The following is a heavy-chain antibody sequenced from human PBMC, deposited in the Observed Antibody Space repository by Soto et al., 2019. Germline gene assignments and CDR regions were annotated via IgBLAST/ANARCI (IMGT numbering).Heavy chain of an antibody. CDR3: ARGWGYCTNGVCSNFDY. CDR2: ISSSSSTI. D-gene: IGHD2-8*01. CDR1: GFTFSSYS. J-gene: IGHJ4*02. Sequence: EVQLVESGGGLVQPGGSLRLSCAASGFTFSSYSMNCVRQAPGKGLEWVSYISSSSSTIYYADSVKGRFTISRDNAKNSLYLQMNSLRDEDTAVYYCARGWGYCTNGVCSNFDYWGQGTLVTVSS. V-gene: IGHV3-48*02.